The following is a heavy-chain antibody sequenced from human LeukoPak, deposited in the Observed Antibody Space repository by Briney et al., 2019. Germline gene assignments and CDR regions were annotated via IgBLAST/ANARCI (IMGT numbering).Heavy chain of an antibody. CDR1: GFTFSDYW. D-gene: IGHD5-12*01. Sequence: GGPLRLSCAASGFTFSDYWMHGVRQAPGKGLDWVSLIKQDGSGAMYADSVKGRFTISRHNAKNTLYLQMNSLRAEETAVYVCAREVASAAFDYWGQGTPVTVSS. J-gene: IGHJ4*02. CDR2: IKQDGSGA. CDR3: AREVASAAFDY. V-gene: IGHV3-74*03.